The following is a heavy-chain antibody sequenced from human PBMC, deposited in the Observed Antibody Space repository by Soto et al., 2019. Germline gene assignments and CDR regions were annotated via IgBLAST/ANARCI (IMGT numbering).Heavy chain of an antibody. Sequence: LSLTCTVSGGSVSSGSYYWSWIRQPPGKGLEWIGYIYYSGSTNYNPSLKSRVTISVDTSKNQFSLKLSSVTAADTAVYYCARVGFGRGYDEDWFDPWGQGTLVTVSS. CDR1: GGSVSSGSYY. V-gene: IGHV4-61*01. D-gene: IGHD5-12*01. CDR2: IYYSGST. CDR3: ARVGFGRGYDEDWFDP. J-gene: IGHJ5*02.